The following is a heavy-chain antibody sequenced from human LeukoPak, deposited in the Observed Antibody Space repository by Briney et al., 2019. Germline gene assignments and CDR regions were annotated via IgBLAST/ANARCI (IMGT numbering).Heavy chain of an antibody. CDR2: IYYSGST. V-gene: IGHV4-59*08. Sequence: KPPETLSLTCTVSGGSISSYYWSWIRQPPGKGLEWIGYIYYSGSTNYNPSLKSRVTISVDTSKNQFSLKLSSVTAADTAVYYCARFKEFAHYWGQGTLVPVSS. J-gene: IGHJ4*02. D-gene: IGHD3-10*01. CDR1: GGSISSYY. CDR3: ARFKEFAHY.